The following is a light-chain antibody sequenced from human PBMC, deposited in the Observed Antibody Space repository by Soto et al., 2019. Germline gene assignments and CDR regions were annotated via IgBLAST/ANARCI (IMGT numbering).Light chain of an antibody. CDR3: QQSYSAPLT. J-gene: IGKJ4*01. Sequence: DIQMTQSPSSLSASVGDRVTITCRASQTVTSYLNWYQQKPGKAPELLIFTTSTLHTGVPSRFSGSGSGTYFTLTITSLQPEDFATYYCQQSYSAPLTFGGGTKVEIK. V-gene: IGKV1-39*01. CDR2: TTS. CDR1: QTVTSY.